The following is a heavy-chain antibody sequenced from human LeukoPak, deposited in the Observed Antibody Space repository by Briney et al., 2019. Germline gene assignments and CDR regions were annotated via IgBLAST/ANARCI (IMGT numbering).Heavy chain of an antibody. J-gene: IGHJ4*02. V-gene: IGHV3-23*01. D-gene: IGHD3-22*01. CDR1: GFTFSSYA. CDR3: AKDLGTYYYDSSGFEATY. CDR2: ISGSGGST. Sequence: GGSLRLSCAASGFTFSSYAVSWVRQAPGKGLEWVSAISGSGGSTYYADSVKGRFTISRDNSKNTLYLQMNSLRAEDTAVYYCAKDLGTYYYDSSGFEATYWGQGTLVTVSS.